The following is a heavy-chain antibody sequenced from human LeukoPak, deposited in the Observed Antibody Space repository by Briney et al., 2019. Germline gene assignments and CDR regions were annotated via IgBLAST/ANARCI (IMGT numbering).Heavy chain of an antibody. D-gene: IGHD3-10*01. J-gene: IGHJ2*01. V-gene: IGHV4-30-2*06. CDR1: GDSISSGAYS. CDR2: IYHSGST. Sequence: SQTLSLTCAVSGDSISSGAYSWSWIRQSPGKGLEWIGYIYHSGSTYYNPSLKTRVAISVDRPKNQFSLKLSSVTAADTAVYYCARSQRESSYWYFDLWGRGTLVTVS. CDR3: ARSQRESSYWYFDL.